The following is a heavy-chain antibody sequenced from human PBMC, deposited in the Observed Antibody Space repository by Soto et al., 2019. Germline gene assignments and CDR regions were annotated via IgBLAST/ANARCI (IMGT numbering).Heavy chain of an antibody. CDR1: GYSFTSYW. D-gene: IGHD2-15*01. CDR3: ARQSTYCSGGSCPYYYYMDV. Sequence: GESLKISCKGSGYSFTSYWIGWVRQMPGKGLEWMGIIYPGDSDTRYSPSFQGQVTISADKSISTAYLQWSSLKASDTAMYYCARQSTYCSGGSCPYYYYMDVWGKGTTVTVSS. J-gene: IGHJ6*03. CDR2: IYPGDSDT. V-gene: IGHV5-51*01.